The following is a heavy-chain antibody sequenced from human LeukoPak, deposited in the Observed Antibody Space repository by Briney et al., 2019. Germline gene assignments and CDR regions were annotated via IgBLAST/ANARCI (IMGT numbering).Heavy chain of an antibody. D-gene: IGHD4/OR15-4a*01. CDR3: ARRERQSANYYYFDY. Sequence: GGSLRLSCAASGFTFTRYGMVWVRQAPGKGLEWVSYISGSTSAVYYAGSVRGRFTISRDNAKNSLYLQMNSLRDDDTAVYYCARRERQSANYYYFDYWGQGTLVTVSS. CDR1: GFTFTRYG. CDR2: ISGSTSAV. J-gene: IGHJ4*02. V-gene: IGHV3-48*02.